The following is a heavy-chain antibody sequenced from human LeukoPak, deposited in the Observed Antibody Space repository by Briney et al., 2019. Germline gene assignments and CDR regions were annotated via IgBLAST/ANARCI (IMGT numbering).Heavy chain of an antibody. CDR3: AKDPYDSSGHSGH. CDR1: GFTFSSYG. V-gene: IGHV3-30*18. D-gene: IGHD3-22*01. Sequence: GGSLRLSCAASGFTFSSYGMHWVCQAPGKGLEWVAVISYDGSNKYYADSVKGRFTISRDNSKNTLYLQMNSLRAEDTAVYYCAKDPYDSSGHSGHWGQGTLVTVSA. J-gene: IGHJ4*02. CDR2: ISYDGSNK.